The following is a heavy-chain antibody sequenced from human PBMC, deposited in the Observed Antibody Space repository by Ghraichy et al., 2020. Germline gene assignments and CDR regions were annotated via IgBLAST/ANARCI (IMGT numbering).Heavy chain of an antibody. D-gene: IGHD2-15*01. CDR2: IYHSGST. CDR1: GGSISSSNW. V-gene: IGHV4-4*02. Sequence: SETLSLTCAVSGGSISSSNWWSWVRQPPGKGLEWIGEIYHSGSTNYNPSLKSRVTISVDKSKNQFSLKLSSVTAADTAVYYCARCFSPGYCSGGSCYGPYYYYGMDVWGQGTTVTVSS. J-gene: IGHJ6*02. CDR3: ARCFSPGYCSGGSCYGPYYYYGMDV.